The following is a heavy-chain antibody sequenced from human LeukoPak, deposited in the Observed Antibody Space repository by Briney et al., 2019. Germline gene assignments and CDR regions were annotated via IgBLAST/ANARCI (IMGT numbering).Heavy chain of an antibody. V-gene: IGHV3-11*04. J-gene: IGHJ4*02. CDR3: ARVGPATAFDY. Sequence: GGSLRLSCAASGFTFSDYYMSWIRQAPGKGLEWVSYISSSGSSIYYADSVKGRFTISRDNAKNTLYLQMASLRDEDMGVYYCARVGPATAFDYWGQGTQVTVSS. CDR1: GFTFSDYY. CDR2: ISSSGSSI.